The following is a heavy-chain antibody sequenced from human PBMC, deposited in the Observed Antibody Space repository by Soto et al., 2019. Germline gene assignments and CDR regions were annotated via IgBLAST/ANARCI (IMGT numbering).Heavy chain of an antibody. D-gene: IGHD2-15*01. CDR3: ARIYCSGGSCLNYYYYYGMDV. Sequence: SGPTLVNPTQTLTLTCTFSGFSLSTSGVGVGWIRQSPGKALEWLALIYWDDDKRYSPSLKSRLTITKDTSKNQVVLTMTNMDPVDTATYYCARIYCSGGSCLNYYYYYGMDVWGQGTTVTVSS. CDR2: IYWDDDK. CDR1: GFSLSTSGVG. V-gene: IGHV2-5*02. J-gene: IGHJ6*02.